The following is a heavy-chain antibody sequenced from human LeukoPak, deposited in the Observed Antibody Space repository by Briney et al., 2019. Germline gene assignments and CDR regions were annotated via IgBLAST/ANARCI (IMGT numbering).Heavy chain of an antibody. V-gene: IGHV4-59*08. CDR3: ATRGY. CDR2: IYNSGNN. CDR1: GGSISSDY. Sequence: SETLSLTCTVSGGSISSDYWQWIRQPPGKGLEWVGYIYNSGNNHYNSSLKGRVTISIDTSKNQFSLKLASVTAADTAVYYCATRGYWGRGTLVAVSS. J-gene: IGHJ4*02. D-gene: IGHD3-10*01.